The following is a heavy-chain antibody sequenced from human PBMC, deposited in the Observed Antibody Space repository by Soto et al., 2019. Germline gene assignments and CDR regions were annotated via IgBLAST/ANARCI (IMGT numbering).Heavy chain of an antibody. D-gene: IGHD2-2*01. CDR3: ARDAGRDCSSTSRNPYYYYYGMDV. V-gene: IGHV3-33*01. CDR1: GFTFSSYG. CDR2: IWYDGSNK. J-gene: IGHJ6*02. Sequence: RRLSCAASGFTFSSYGMHWVRQAPGKGLEWVAVIWYDGSNKYYADSVKGRFTISRDNSKNTLYLQMNSLRAEDTAVYYCARDAGRDCSSTSRNPYYYYYGMDVWGQGTTVTVSS.